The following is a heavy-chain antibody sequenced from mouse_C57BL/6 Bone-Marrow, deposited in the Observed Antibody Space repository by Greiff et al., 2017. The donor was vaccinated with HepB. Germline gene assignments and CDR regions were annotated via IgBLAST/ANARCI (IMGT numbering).Heavy chain of an antibody. V-gene: IGHV1-18*01. D-gene: IGHD1-1*01. Sequence: EVQLQESGPELVKPGASVKIPCKASGYTFTDYNMDWVKQSHGKSLEWIGDINPNNGGTIYNQKFKGKATLTVDKSSSTAYMELRSLTSEDTAVYYCARGGYYYGSSYGYFDVWGTGTTVTVSS. CDR1: GYTFTDYN. CDR2: INPNNGGT. CDR3: ARGGYYYGSSYGYFDV. J-gene: IGHJ1*03.